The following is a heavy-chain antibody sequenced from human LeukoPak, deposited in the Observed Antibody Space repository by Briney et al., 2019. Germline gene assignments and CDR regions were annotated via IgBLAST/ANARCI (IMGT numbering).Heavy chain of an antibody. J-gene: IGHJ3*02. CDR2: IYTSGRT. V-gene: IGHV4-4*07. Sequence: SETLSLTCTVYGCSISSYHWSWIPQPAGKGLEWIGRIYTSGRTYYNPSLNSRVTMSVDTSKNQFSLKLSSVTAADTAVYYCARDLEDCSGGSCYRPGVDKNAFDIWGQGTMVTVSS. D-gene: IGHD2-15*01. CDR3: ARDLEDCSGGSCYRPGVDKNAFDI. CDR1: GCSISSYH.